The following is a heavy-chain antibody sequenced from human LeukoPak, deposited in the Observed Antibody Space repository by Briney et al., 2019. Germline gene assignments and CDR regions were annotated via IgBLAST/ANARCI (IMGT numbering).Heavy chain of an antibody. J-gene: IGHJ4*02. CDR3: ARESPYGGNSTEAGYFDY. CDR1: GGTFSSYA. Sequence: ASAKVSCKASGGTFSSYAISWVRQAPGQGLEWMGGIIPIFGTANYAQKFQGRVTITADESTSTAYMELSSLRSEDTAVYYCARESPYGGNSTEAGYFDYWGQGTLVTVSS. V-gene: IGHV1-69*13. CDR2: IIPIFGTA. D-gene: IGHD4-23*01.